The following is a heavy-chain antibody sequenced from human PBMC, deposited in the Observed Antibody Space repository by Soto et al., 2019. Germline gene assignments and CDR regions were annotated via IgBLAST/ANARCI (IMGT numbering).Heavy chain of an antibody. CDR3: ARPTYNSGSPFDY. V-gene: IGHV4-39*01. J-gene: IGHJ4*02. D-gene: IGHD1-20*01. CDR2: MYYSGST. CDR1: GGSISSSSYY. Sequence: SETLSLTCTVSGGSISSSSYYWGWIRQPPGKGLEWIGYMYYSGSTDYNPSLKSRVTISVDTSKNQFSLKMSSVTAADTAVYYCARPTYNSGSPFDYWGQGTLVTVSS.